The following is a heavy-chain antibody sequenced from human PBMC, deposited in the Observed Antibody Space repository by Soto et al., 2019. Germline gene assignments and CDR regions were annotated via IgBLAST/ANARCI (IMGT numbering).Heavy chain of an antibody. CDR1: GFIFSDYG. CDR3: AREGAVAGSQDF. Sequence: GGSLRLSCAASGFIFSDYGIHWVRQAPGKGLEWVALIWYDGSKKYHADSVKGRFTVSRDNINSTLYLEMNSLRVEDSAVYYCAREGAVAGSQDFWGQGTLVTVSS. D-gene: IGHD6-19*01. J-gene: IGHJ4*02. CDR2: IWYDGSKK. V-gene: IGHV3-33*01.